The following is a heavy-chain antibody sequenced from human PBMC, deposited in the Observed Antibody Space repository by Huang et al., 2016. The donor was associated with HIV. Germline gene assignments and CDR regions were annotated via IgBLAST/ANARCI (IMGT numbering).Heavy chain of an antibody. D-gene: IGHD3-22*01. CDR1: GYSFTAYG. J-gene: IGHJ3*01. CDR3: ARPLNYYDSSGYFSLSVFDL. Sequence: QVQLVQSGAEVKKPGASVKVSCKASGYSFTAYGMHWVRQVPGQRLEWRGWINGKVKIRNSEKFQDRVTISTDTSANPAYVELSSLRSEDTAVYYCARPLNYYDSSGYFSLSVFDLWGQGTMVTVSS. CDR2: INGKVKI. V-gene: IGHV1-3*01.